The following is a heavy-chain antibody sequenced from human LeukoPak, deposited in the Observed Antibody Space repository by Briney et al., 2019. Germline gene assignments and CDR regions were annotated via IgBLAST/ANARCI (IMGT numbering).Heavy chain of an antibody. CDR2: IKGDGTKK. CDR3: ARDGSCFYG. Sequence: PGGSLRLTCGASGFSLSDYWMTWVRQAPGRGPEWVANIKGDGTKKYYVDSVNGRFTISRDNDKNLLYLQMNNMTVEDTAVYCCARDGSCFYGWGQGALVTVSS. D-gene: IGHD3-16*01. CDR1: GFSLSDYW. J-gene: IGHJ4*02. V-gene: IGHV3-7*01.